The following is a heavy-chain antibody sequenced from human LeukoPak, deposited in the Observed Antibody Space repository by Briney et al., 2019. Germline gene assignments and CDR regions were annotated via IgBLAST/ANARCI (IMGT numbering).Heavy chain of an antibody. V-gene: IGHV3-30*02. Sequence: GGSLRLSCAASGFTFSNYGMHWVRQAPGKGLEWVAFIRYDGSNKYYADSVKGRFTISRDNSKNTLYLQMNSLRGEDTAVYYCASNPPSGGWIMADFWGQGTLVTVSS. J-gene: IGHJ4*02. CDR2: IRYDGSNK. CDR1: GFTFSNYG. D-gene: IGHD6-19*01. CDR3: ASNPPSGGWIMADF.